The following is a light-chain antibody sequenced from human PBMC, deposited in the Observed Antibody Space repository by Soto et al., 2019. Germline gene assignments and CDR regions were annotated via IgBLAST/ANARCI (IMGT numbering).Light chain of an antibody. J-gene: IGLJ1*01. CDR2: EGS. CDR3: CSYAGSSTFYV. Sequence: QSALAQPRSVSGSTGQSVTLSCAGTSSDVGGYNFVSWYQQHPGKAPKLMIYEGSKRPSGVSNRFSGSKSGNTASLTISGLQAEDEADYYCCSYAGSSTFYVFGTGTKVTVL. V-gene: IGLV2-23*01. CDR1: SSDVGGYNF.